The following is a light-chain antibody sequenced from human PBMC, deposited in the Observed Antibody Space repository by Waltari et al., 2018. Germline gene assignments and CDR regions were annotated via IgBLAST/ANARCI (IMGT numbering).Light chain of an antibody. CDR1: QSISSTY. CDR3: QQYGTARA. Sequence: ETVLTQSPGTLSLSPGDRAPLPGRASQSISSTYLAWYQQKPGQPPRLLIFGAPSRATGTPDRFSGSGSGTDFTLTISRLEPEDFAVYYCQQYGTARAFGQGTKVEI. J-gene: IGKJ1*01. V-gene: IGKV3-20*01. CDR2: GAP.